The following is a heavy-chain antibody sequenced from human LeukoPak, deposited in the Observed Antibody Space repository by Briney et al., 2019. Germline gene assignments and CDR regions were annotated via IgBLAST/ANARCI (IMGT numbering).Heavy chain of an antibody. CDR2: ISGSGGST. V-gene: IGHV3-23*01. D-gene: IGHD3-22*01. CDR1: GFTFSSYA. CDR3: AKDSFDYYDSSGYTPTVI. J-gene: IGHJ4*02. Sequence: GGSLRLSCAASGFTFSSYAMSWVRQAPGKGLEWVSAISGSGGSTYYADSVKGRFTISRDNSKNTLYLQMNSLRAEDTAVYYCAKDSFDYYDSSGYTPTVIWGQGTLVTVPS.